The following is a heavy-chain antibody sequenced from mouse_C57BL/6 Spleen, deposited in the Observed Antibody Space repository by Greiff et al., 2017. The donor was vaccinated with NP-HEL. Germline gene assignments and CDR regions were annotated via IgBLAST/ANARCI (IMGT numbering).Heavy chain of an antibody. J-gene: IGHJ2*01. CDR2: IYPGDGDT. D-gene: IGHD2-3*01. CDR3: AREEGGYYVFFDY. CDR1: GYAFRSYW. Sequence: VQLQQSGAELVKPGASVKISCKASGYAFRSYWMNWVKQRPGKGLEWIGQIYPGDGDTNYNGKFKGKATLTADKSSSTAYMQLSSLTSEDSAVYFCAREEGGYYVFFDYWGQGTTLTVSS. V-gene: IGHV1-80*01.